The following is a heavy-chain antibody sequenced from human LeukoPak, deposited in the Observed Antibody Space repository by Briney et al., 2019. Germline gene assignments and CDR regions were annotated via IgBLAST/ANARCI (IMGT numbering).Heavy chain of an antibody. CDR3: AREYDSSGFDAFDI. CDR2: IYLSGST. J-gene: IGHJ3*02. D-gene: IGHD3-22*01. Sequence: SETLSLTCAVSGGSISSSNWWSWVRQPPGKGLEWVGEIYLSGSTNYNPSLKSRVTISVDKSKNQFSLKLSSVTAADTAVYYCAREYDSSGFDAFDIWGQGTMVTVSS. CDR1: GGSISSSNW. V-gene: IGHV4-4*02.